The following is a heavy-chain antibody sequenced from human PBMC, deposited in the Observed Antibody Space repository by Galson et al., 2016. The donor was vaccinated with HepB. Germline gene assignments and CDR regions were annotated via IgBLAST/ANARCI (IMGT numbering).Heavy chain of an antibody. CDR2: ISFEGTNT. D-gene: IGHD5-18*01. CDR1: GFAFSNYG. Sequence: LRLSCAASGFAFSNYGMHWVRQAPGKGLEWVAVISFEGTNTYYAQSVKGRFTISRDNSRNTVYLDMNSLRAEDTAIYYCAKDVSEYNYGWGYYYFAVMDVWDQGTTVTVSS. J-gene: IGHJ6*02. CDR3: AKDVSEYNYGWGYYYFAVMDV. V-gene: IGHV3-30*18.